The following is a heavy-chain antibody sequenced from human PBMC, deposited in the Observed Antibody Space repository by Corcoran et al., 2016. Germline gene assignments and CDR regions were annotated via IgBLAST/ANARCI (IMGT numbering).Heavy chain of an antibody. Sequence: EVQLVESGGGLVQPGGSLRLSCAASGFTFSPYWMTWVRQAPGKGLEWVSSISSSSSYIYYANSVKGRFTISRDNAKNSLYLQMNSLRAEDTAVYYCARTAGEQRLGYFDYWGQGTLVTVSS. J-gene: IGHJ4*02. CDR3: ARTAGEQRLGYFDY. D-gene: IGHD6-25*01. CDR1: GFTFSPYW. CDR2: ISSSSSYI. V-gene: IGHV3-21*01.